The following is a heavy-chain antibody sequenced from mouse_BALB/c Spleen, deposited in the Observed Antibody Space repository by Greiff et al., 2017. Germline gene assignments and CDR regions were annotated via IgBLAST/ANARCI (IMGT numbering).Heavy chain of an antibody. CDR1: GYTFTDYA. J-gene: IGHJ4*01. D-gene: IGHD1-1*01. CDR3: ARYYGSSPYYAMDY. CDR2: ISTYYGDA. Sequence: QVQLKESGAELVRPGVSVKISCKGSGYTFTDYAMHWVKQSHAKSLEWIGVISTYYGDASYNQKFKGKATMTVDKSSSTAYMELARLTSEDSAIYSCARYYGSSPYYAMDYWGQGTSVTVAS. V-gene: IGHV1S137*01.